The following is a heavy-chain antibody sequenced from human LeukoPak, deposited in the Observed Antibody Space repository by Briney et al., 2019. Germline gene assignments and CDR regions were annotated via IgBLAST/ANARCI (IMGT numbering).Heavy chain of an antibody. V-gene: IGHV1-2*02. D-gene: IGHD4-23*01. Sequence: ASVKVSCKASGYTFTGYYMHWVRQAPGQGLEWMGWINPNSGGANYAQKVQGRVTMTRDTSISTAYMELSRLRSDDTAVYYCAREDYGGNAFDYWGQGTLVTVSS. CDR3: AREDYGGNAFDY. J-gene: IGHJ4*02. CDR2: INPNSGGA. CDR1: GYTFTGYY.